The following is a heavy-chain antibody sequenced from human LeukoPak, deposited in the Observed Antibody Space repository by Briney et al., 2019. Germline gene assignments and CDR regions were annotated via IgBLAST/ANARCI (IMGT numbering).Heavy chain of an antibody. D-gene: IGHD3-22*01. Sequence: SETLSLTCTVSGGSISSGSYYWSWIRQPAGKGLEWIGRIYTSGSTNYNPSLKSRVTISVDTSKNQFSLKLSSVTAADTAVYYCARARPYYYDSSGYYPSFFFDIWGQGTMVTVSS. V-gene: IGHV4-61*02. CDR2: IYTSGST. CDR3: ARARPYYYDSSGYYPSFFFDI. CDR1: GGSISSGSYY. J-gene: IGHJ3*02.